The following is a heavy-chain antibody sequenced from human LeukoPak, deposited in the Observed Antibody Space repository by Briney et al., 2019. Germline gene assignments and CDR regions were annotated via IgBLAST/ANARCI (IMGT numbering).Heavy chain of an antibody. V-gene: IGHV1-2*02. CDR1: GYTFTGFY. Sequence: ASVKVSCKASGYTFTGFYIHWVRQAPGQGLEGMGWINPGTGGTSYAQNFQARVTLTRDTSTSTAYMEVNSLRSDDTAVYFCARHLHFDYWGQGTLVSV. CDR3: ARHLHFDY. CDR2: INPGTGGT. J-gene: IGHJ4*02.